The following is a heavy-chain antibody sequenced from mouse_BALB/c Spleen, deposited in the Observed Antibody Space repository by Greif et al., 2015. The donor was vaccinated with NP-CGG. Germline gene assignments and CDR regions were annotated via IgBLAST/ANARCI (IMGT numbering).Heavy chain of an antibody. J-gene: IGHJ4*01. CDR1: GYTFSSYW. CDR3: ARYYDDYAMDY. Sequence: QVQLQQSEAELMKPGASVKISCKATGYTFSSYWIEWVKQRPGHGLEWNGEILPGSGSTNYNEKFKGKATFTADTSSNTAYMQLSSLTSEDSAVYYCARYYDDYAMDYWGQGTSVTVSS. CDR2: ILPGSGST. V-gene: IGHV1-9*01. D-gene: IGHD1-1*01.